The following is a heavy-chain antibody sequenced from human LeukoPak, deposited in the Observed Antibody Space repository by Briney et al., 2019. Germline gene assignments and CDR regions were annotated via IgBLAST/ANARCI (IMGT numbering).Heavy chain of an antibody. CDR2: ISNGGGST. CDR1: GFTFSSYA. D-gene: IGHD5-18*01. CDR3: AKDRRGYSYGYLFDY. J-gene: IGHJ4*02. Sequence: PGGSLRLSCAASGFTFSSYAMSWVRQAPGKGLEWVSAISNGGGSTYYADSVKGRFTISRDNSKNTLYLQMNSLRAEDTAVYHCAKDRRGYSYGYLFDYWGQGTLVTVSS. V-gene: IGHV3-23*01.